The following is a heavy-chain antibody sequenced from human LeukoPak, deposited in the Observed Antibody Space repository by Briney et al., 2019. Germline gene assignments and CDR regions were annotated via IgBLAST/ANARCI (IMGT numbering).Heavy chain of an antibody. CDR1: GGSISSSSYY. CDR2: IYYSGST. V-gene: IGHV4-39*07. D-gene: IGHD6-13*01. CDR3: ARTGYSSSYYKFRFDY. J-gene: IGHJ4*02. Sequence: SETLSLTCTVSGGSISSSSYYWGWIRQPPGKGLEWIGSIYYSGSTYYNPSLKSRVIISVDTSKNQFSLKMSSVTAADTAVYYCARTGYSSSYYKFRFDYWGQGTLVTVSS.